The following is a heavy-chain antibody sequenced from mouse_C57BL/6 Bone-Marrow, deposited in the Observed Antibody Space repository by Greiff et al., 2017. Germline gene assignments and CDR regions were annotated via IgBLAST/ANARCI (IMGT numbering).Heavy chain of an antibody. CDR2: IDPETGGT. CDR3: TRRDYDGYYFDY. D-gene: IGHD2-4*01. J-gene: IGHJ2*01. V-gene: IGHV1-15*01. Sequence: QVQLQQSGAELVRPGASVTLSCKASGYTFTDYEMHWVKQTPVHGLEWIGAIDPETGGTAYNQKFKGKAILTADKSSSTAYMELRSLTSEDSAVYYCTRRDYDGYYFDYWGQGTTVTVAS. CDR1: GYTFTDYE.